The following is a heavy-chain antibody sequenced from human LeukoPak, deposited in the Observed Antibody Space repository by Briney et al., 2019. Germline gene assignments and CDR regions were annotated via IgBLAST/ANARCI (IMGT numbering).Heavy chain of an antibody. CDR3: ARALAGTGPRSPWFDP. J-gene: IGHJ5*02. CDR2: IYYSGST. CDR1: GGSISSYY. D-gene: IGHD6-13*01. V-gene: IGHV4-59*01. Sequence: PSETLSLTCTVSGGSISSYYWSWIRQPPGKGLEWIGYIYYSGSTNYSPSLKSRVTISVDTSKNQFSLKLSSVTAADTAVYYCARALAGTGPRSPWFDPWGQGTLVTVSS.